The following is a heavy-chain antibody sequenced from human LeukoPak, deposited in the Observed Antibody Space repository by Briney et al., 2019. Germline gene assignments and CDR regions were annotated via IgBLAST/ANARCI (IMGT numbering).Heavy chain of an antibody. J-gene: IGHJ4*02. CDR1: GGSISSSNW. CDR3: ASDRVWGGYRYSFLED. CDR2: IYHSGST. V-gene: IGHV4-4*02. Sequence: ASETLSLTCAVSGGSISSSNWWSWVRQPPGKGLEWIGEIYHSGSTNYNPSLKSRVTISVDKSKNQFSLKLSSVTAADTAVYYCASDRVWGGYRYSFLEDWGQGTLVTVSS. D-gene: IGHD3-16*02.